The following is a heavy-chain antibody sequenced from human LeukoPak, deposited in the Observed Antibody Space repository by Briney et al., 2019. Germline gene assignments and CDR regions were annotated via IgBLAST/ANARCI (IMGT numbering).Heavy chain of an antibody. Sequence: ASVRVSCKASGYTFTGYYMHWVRQAPGQGLEWRGWINPNSGGTNYAQKFQGRVTMTRDTSISTAYMELSRLRSDDTAVYYCARSRLVVVPAAILYWGQGTLVTVS. V-gene: IGHV1-2*02. CDR3: ARSRLVVVPAAILY. CDR2: INPNSGGT. CDR1: GYTFTGYY. J-gene: IGHJ4*02. D-gene: IGHD2-2*02.